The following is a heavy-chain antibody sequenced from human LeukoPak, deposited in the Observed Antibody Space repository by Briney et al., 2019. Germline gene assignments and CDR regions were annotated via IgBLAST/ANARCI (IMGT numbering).Heavy chain of an antibody. J-gene: IGHJ4*02. CDR2: VYTSGNT. V-gene: IGHV4-4*07. CDR1: GGSISGYS. Sequence: PSETLSLTCTVSGGSISGYSWSWIRQSAAKGLEWIGRVYTSGNTNYNPSFKSRVTISVDTSKNQFSLKLSSVTAADTAVYYCTGPAKYSSSWYYWGQGTLVTVSS. CDR3: TGPAKYSSSWYY. D-gene: IGHD6-13*01.